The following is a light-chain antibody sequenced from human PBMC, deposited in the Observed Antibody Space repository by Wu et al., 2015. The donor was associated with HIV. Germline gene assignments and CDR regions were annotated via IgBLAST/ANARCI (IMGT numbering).Light chain of an antibody. Sequence: DIQLTQSPSFLSANIGDRVTIACRASQGITNSLAWFQQKPGKAPKLLLYGASTLQSGVPSRFSGSGSGTEFTLTISSLQPEDCATYYCQQGDSCPLTFGGGTKVEMK. V-gene: IGKV1-9*01. CDR3: QQGDSCPLT. J-gene: IGKJ4*01. CDR2: GAS. CDR1: QGITNS.